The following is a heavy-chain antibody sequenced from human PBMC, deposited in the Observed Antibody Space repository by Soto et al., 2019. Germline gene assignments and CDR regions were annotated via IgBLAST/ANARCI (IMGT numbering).Heavy chain of an antibody. V-gene: IGHV3-53*02. J-gene: IGHJ3*02. Sequence: EVQLVETGGGLIQPGGSLRLSCAASGFTVSSNYMSWVRQAPGKGLEWVSVIYSGGSTYYADSVKGRFTISRDNSKNTLYLQMNSLRAEDTAVYYCARDSCSGGSCYQDAFDIWGQGTMVTVSS. CDR1: GFTVSSNY. CDR3: ARDSCSGGSCYQDAFDI. D-gene: IGHD2-15*01. CDR2: IYSGGST.